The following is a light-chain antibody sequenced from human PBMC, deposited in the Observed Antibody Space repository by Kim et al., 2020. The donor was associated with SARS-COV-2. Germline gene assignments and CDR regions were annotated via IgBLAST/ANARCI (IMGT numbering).Light chain of an antibody. V-gene: IGLV3-19*01. CDR2: AKN. J-gene: IGLJ2*01. CDR1: SLRTYY. CDR3: KSRDTSGDRLV. Sequence: SSELTQDPAVSVALGQTVRITCQGDSLRTYYASWYQQKPGQAPALDIYAKNNRPSGIPDRFSGSSSGNTASLTITGAQAEDEADYYCKSRDTSGDRLVFGGGTQLTVL.